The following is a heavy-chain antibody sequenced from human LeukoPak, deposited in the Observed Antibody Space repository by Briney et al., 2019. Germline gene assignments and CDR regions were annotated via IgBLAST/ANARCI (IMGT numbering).Heavy chain of an antibody. V-gene: IGHV3-23*01. D-gene: IGHD2-2*01. CDR1: GFTFSIYA. J-gene: IGHJ4*02. CDR3: AKVTPAAILDRY. Sequence: GGSLRLSCAASGFTFSIYAMSWVRQAPGKGLQWVSSITSRGESTWYVDSVKGRFTITRDNSENTLYLQMNSLRAEDTAVYYCAKVTPAAILDRYWGQGTLVTVSS. CDR2: ITSRGEST.